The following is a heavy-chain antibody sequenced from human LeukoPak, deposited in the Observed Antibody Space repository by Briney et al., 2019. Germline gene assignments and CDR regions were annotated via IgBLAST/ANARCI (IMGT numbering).Heavy chain of an antibody. CDR2: IRYDGSNK. V-gene: IGHV3-33*06. D-gene: IGHD3-22*01. CDR1: GFTFSSYG. J-gene: IGHJ4*02. Sequence: GRSLRLSCAASGFTFSSYGMHWVRQAPGKGLEWVAVIRYDGSNKYYADSVKGRFTISRDNSKTTLYLQMNSLRAEDTAVYYCAKDWGYDISGRLNYWGQGTLVTVSS. CDR3: AKDWGYDISGRLNY.